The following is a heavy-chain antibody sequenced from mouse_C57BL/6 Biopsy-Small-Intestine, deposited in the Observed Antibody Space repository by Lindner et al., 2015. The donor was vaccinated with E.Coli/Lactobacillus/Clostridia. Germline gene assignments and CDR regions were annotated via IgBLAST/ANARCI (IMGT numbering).Heavy chain of an antibody. CDR2: IFLEVIVL. D-gene: IGHD1-1*01. J-gene: IGHJ4*01. Sequence: VQLQESGPELVKPGASVKISCKASGYIFTDNYINWVRQRPGQGLEWIGWIFLEVIVLTTSEKFKGKATLTVDKSSSTAYMLLSSLTSEDSAVYFCSRWGYYYGSSYAMDYWGQGTSLTVAS. CDR1: GYIFTDNY. CDR3: SRWGYYYGSSYAMDY. V-gene: IGHV1-75*01.